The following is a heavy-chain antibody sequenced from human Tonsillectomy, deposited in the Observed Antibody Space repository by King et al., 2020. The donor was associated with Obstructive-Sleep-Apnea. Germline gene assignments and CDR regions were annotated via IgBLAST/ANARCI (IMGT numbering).Heavy chain of an antibody. V-gene: IGHV3-7*04. J-gene: IGHJ5*02. D-gene: IGHD6-13*01. CDR3: ARGSSAAS. Sequence: DVQLVESGGGLVQPGGSLRLSCVTSGFVFSTYWMTWVRQAPGKGLEWVANINEDGNEKHYVDSVKGRFTISRVNAKNSLYLQMDSLRAEDTAVYYCARGSSAASWGQGTLVTVSS. CDR1: GFVFSTYW. CDR2: INEDGNEK.